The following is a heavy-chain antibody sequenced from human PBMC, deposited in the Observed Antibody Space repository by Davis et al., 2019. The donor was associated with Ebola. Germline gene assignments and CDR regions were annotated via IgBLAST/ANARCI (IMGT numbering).Heavy chain of an antibody. D-gene: IGHD3-16*01. Sequence: GGSLRLSCTDSVITFSSYAMTWVRQAPGKGLEWVSAISGSGGSTYYADSAKGRFTISRDNAKNSLYLQMNSLRAEDTSVYYCARDRPLDFFGDYYGMDVWGQGTTVTVSS. V-gene: IGHV3-23*01. J-gene: IGHJ6*02. CDR2: ISGSGGST. CDR1: VITFSSYA. CDR3: ARDRPLDFFGDYYGMDV.